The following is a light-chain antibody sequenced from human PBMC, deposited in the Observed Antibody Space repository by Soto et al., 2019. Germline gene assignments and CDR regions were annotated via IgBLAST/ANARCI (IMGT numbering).Light chain of an antibody. CDR3: QQYYSYPLWT. CDR2: AAS. J-gene: IGKJ1*01. Sequence: AIRMTQSPSSLSASTGDRVTITCRASQGISSYLAWYQQKPGKAPKLLIYAASTWQSGVHSRFSGSGSGTDFTLTISCRQSDDFSTYYCQQYYSYPLWTFGQGTKVEIK. V-gene: IGKV1-8*01. CDR1: QGISSY.